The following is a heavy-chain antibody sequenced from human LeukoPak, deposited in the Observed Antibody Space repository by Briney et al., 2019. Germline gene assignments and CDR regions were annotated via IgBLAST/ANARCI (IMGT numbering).Heavy chain of an antibody. Sequence: GSLRLSCAASGFTFSSYSMNWVRQAPGKGLEWVSYISSSSSTIYYADSVKGRFTISRDNAKNSLYLQMNSLRAEDTAVYYCARVIYSSGSAIDYWDQGTLVTVSS. CDR1: GFTFSSYS. V-gene: IGHV3-48*01. J-gene: IGHJ4*02. D-gene: IGHD6-19*01. CDR3: ARVIYSSGSAIDY. CDR2: ISSSSSTI.